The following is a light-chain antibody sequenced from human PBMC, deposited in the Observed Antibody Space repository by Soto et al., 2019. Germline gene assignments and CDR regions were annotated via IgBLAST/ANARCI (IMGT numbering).Light chain of an antibody. V-gene: IGLV2-14*01. Sequence: QSTLTQPASVSGSPGQSITISCTGTSRDVSDYNYVSWYQCHPGKAPKLMIYEVSNRPSGVSNRFSGSESGNTASLTISGLQAEDEADYYCSSYSSTNTLVVFGGGTKLTVL. CDR2: EVS. CDR1: SRDVSDYNY. J-gene: IGLJ2*01. CDR3: SSYSSTNTLVV.